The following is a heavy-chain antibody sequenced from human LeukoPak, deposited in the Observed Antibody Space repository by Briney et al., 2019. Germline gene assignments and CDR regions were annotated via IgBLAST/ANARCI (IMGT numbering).Heavy chain of an antibody. CDR2: IDYSGST. J-gene: IGHJ6*02. Sequence: GSLRLSCAASGFTFNYAWMSWVRKVPGKGLEWIGYIDYSGSTNYTPSLKSRVTISVDTSKNQFSLRLSSVTAADTALYYCAREAWVSGDSKYRYYGIDVWGQGTTVTVSS. D-gene: IGHD4-17*01. CDR3: AREAWVSGDSKYRYYGIDV. CDR1: GFTFNYAW. V-gene: IGHV4-59*01.